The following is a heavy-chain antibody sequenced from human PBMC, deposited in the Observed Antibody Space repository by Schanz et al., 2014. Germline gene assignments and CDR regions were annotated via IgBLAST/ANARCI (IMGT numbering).Heavy chain of an antibody. CDR1: GFTFRNYK. CDR3: VREGSSSPDCCYYNGMDV. Sequence: EVQLAESGGSLVKPGGSLRLSCAASGFTFRNYKMIWVRQAPGKGLVWVSSISSTSTYINYADSVKGRFTISRDNAKNSLHLQMNSLRAEDTAVYYCVREGSSSPDCCYYNGMDVWGQGTTVTVSS. D-gene: IGHD6-6*01. V-gene: IGHV3-21*01. J-gene: IGHJ6*02. CDR2: ISSTSTYI.